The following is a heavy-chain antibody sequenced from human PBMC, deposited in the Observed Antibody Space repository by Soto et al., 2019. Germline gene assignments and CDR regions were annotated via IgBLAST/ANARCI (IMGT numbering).Heavy chain of an antibody. V-gene: IGHV1-18*01. D-gene: IGHD2-8*01. CDR3: AKNGQPPYYYYGLDV. CDR1: GYTFTRYG. Sequence: ASVKVSCKASGYTFTRYGISWVRQAPGQGLEWMRWISGYNGGTNYAQKFQGRVSMTIDTSTTTAYMELRSLTSDDTAVYYCAKNGQPPYYYYGLDVWGQGTKVTVSS. J-gene: IGHJ6*02. CDR2: ISGYNGGT.